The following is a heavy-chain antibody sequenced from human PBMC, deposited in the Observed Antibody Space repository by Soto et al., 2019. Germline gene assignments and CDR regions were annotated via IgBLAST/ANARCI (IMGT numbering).Heavy chain of an antibody. J-gene: IGHJ4*02. D-gene: IGHD5-18*01. CDR1: GSTVSSYG. V-gene: IGHV3-48*03. CDR2: ISRSASTM. Sequence: PGGSRRLSWAASGSTVSSYGMDWVGQTPGQGLEWVSSISRSASTMYYSDSVKGRFTISRDNAKNSLYLQMNRLRAEDTAVYYCASEDYSYGYLDNRGQGTLVTISS. CDR3: ASEDYSYGYLDN.